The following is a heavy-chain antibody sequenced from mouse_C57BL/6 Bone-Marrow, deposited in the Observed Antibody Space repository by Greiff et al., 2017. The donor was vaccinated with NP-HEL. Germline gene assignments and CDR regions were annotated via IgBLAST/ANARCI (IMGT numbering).Heavy chain of an antibody. V-gene: IGHV14-4*01. J-gene: IGHJ4*01. Sequence: EVQLQESGAELVRPGASVKLSCTASGFNIKDDYMHWVKQRPEQGLEWIGWIDPENGDTEYASKFQGKATITADTSSNTAYLQLSSLTSEDTAVYYCTTDDYDDGDGYYYAMDYWGQGTSVTVSS. D-gene: IGHD2-4*01. CDR2: IDPENGDT. CDR3: TTDDYDDGDGYYYAMDY. CDR1: GFNIKDDY.